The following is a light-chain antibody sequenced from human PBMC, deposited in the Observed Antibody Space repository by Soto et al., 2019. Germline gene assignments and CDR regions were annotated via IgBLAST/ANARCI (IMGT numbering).Light chain of an antibody. CDR1: QSLNSL. V-gene: IGKV1-5*01. CDR3: QQYNSYWT. Sequence: DIQMTQSPSTLSASVGARATITCRASQSLNSLLAWYQQKPGRAPKLLIYDASSLESGVPSRLSGSGSGTEFTLTISSLKPDDFATYYCQQYNSYWTFGHGTKVDIK. J-gene: IGKJ1*01. CDR2: DAS.